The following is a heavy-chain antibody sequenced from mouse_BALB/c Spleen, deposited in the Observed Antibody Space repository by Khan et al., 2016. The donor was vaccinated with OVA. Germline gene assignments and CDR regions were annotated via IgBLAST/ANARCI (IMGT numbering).Heavy chain of an antibody. D-gene: IGHD2-3*01. J-gene: IGHJ2*01. V-gene: IGHV1S137*01. CDR3: TKPAYDGYYDY. Sequence: VQLQESGPELVRPGVSVKISCKGPGYTFTDYAMHWVKQSHAKSLEWIGLISTYSGNTNYKQKFKGKATMTVDKSSSTAYMELARLTSEDSAMSYCTKPAYDGYYDYWGQGTTLTVSS. CDR1: GYTFTDYA. CDR2: ISTYSGNT.